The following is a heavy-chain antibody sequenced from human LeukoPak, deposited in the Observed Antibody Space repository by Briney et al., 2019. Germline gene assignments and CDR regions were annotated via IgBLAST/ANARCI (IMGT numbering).Heavy chain of an antibody. J-gene: IGHJ4*02. CDR1: GFTFSSYA. D-gene: IGHD3-3*01. Sequence: GGSLRLSCAASGFTFSSYAMSWVRQAPGKGLEWVSAISGSGGNTYYADSVKGRFTVSRDNSKNALYLQMNSLRAEDTAVYYCAKARVLRFLEWLSFDYWGQGTLVTVSS. CDR2: ISGSGGNT. V-gene: IGHV3-23*01. CDR3: AKARVLRFLEWLSFDY.